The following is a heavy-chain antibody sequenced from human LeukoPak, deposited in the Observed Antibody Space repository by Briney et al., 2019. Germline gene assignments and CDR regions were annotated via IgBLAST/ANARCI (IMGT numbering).Heavy chain of an antibody. CDR2: ISGSGGST. Sequence: RGSLRLSCAGSGFTFSNYAMSWVRQAPGKGLEWVSAISGSGGSTYYADSVKGRFTISRDNSKNALSLQMNSLRAEDTAVYYCARSLYDSSGYKPPYWYFDLWGRGTLVTVSS. J-gene: IGHJ2*01. CDR3: ARSLYDSSGYKPPYWYFDL. D-gene: IGHD3-22*01. V-gene: IGHV3-23*01. CDR1: GFTFSNYA.